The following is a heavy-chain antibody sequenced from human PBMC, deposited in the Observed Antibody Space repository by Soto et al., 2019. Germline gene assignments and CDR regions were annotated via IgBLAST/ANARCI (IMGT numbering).Heavy chain of an antibody. V-gene: IGHV2-5*01. Sequence: QITLKEAGPTLVKPTQTLTLTCTFSGFSLSTTGEGVFWIRQPPGKAPEWLALVHWNDDKSYSPSLRPRLTIRKDTSRNQVVLSLTTLDPVDTGTYYCAHIRFGDTSPDYNGLDVWGQGTTVIVSS. CDR3: AHIRFGDTSPDYNGLDV. J-gene: IGHJ6*02. CDR1: GFSLSTTGEG. CDR2: VHWNDDK. D-gene: IGHD3-3*01.